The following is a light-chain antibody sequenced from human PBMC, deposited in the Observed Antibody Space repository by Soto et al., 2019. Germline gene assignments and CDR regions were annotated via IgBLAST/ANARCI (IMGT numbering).Light chain of an antibody. CDR1: QGITSY. CDR3: QNSRSYPST. Sequence: IQLTQSPSSLSASVGDSVTITCRASQGITSYLAWYQQKPGKAPNLLIYGASTLQSGVPSRFSGIGSGTDFRITSTSLRAEFVTTYCCQNSRSYPSTFGVGPKVDIK. V-gene: IGKV1-9*01. CDR2: GAS. J-gene: IGKJ4*01.